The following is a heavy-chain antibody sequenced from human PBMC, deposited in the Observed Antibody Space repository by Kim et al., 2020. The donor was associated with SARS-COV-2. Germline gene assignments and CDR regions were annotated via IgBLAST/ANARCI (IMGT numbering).Heavy chain of an antibody. CDR2: ISWNSGSI. CDR3: AKDYGSGSYYNAQINYGMDV. D-gene: IGHD3-10*01. V-gene: IGHV3-9*01. J-gene: IGHJ6*02. Sequence: GGSLRLSCAASGFTFDDYAMHWVRQAPGKGLEWVSGISWNSGSIGYADSVKGRFTISRDNAKNSLYLQMNSLRAEDTALYYCAKDYGSGSYYNAQINYGMDVWGQGTTVTVSS. CDR1: GFTFDDYA.